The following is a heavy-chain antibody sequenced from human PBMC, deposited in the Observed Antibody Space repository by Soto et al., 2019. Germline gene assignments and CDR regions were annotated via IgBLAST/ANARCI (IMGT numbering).Heavy chain of an antibody. CDR3: AGTSITMFGVVITRALYRMDV. V-gene: IGHV4-59*01. Sequence: SETLSLTCTVSGSSISSYYWRWIRQPPGKGLDRIGYIYYSGSTNYNPSLKSRVTISVDTSKNQFSLKLSSVTAADTAVYYCAGTSITMFGVVITRALYRMDVWGQGITVTVSS. CDR2: IYYSGST. CDR1: GSSISSYY. D-gene: IGHD3-3*01. J-gene: IGHJ6*02.